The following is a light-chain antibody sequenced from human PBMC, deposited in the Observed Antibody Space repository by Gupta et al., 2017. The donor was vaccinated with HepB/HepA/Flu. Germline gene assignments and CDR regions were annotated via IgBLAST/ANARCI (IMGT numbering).Light chain of an antibody. Sequence: QLMVTQSSSASASLGSSVKLTCTLSSGYSHYSIGWHQQQPGKAPRFLMKVESSGRYNKGSGIPDRFSGSSSGAARYLTISNLQAEDEAYYYSETWDSNIRVFGGGTKLTVL. CDR3: ETWDSNIRV. J-gene: IGLJ2*01. V-gene: IGLV4-60*03. CDR1: SGYSHYS. CDR2: VESSGRY.